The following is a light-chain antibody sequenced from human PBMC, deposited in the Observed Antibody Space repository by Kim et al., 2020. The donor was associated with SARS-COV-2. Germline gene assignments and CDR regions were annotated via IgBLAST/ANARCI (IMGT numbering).Light chain of an antibody. CDR1: SGPIASNY. CDR3: QSYDNTNVI. CDR2: DGD. J-gene: IGLJ2*01. V-gene: IGLV6-57*03. Sequence: GKAVPIPRTRSSGPIASNYVRWYQQRPNSVPATVIYDGDQRPSGVPDRFSGSIDSSSNSASLTISGLSADDEADYYCQSYDNTNVIFGGGTQLTVL.